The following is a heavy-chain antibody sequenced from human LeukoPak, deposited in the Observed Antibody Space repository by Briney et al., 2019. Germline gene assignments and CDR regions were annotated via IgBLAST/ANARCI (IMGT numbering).Heavy chain of an antibody. V-gene: IGHV3-11*01. CDR1: GFTFSDYH. CDR2: ISSSESSIYYADSVYSTI. CDR3: VPRKEWSCYMGV. J-gene: IGHJ6*03. D-gene: IGHD3-3*01. Sequence: PGGSLRLSCAASGFTFSDYHMRWIRQAPGKGLEWVSYISSSESSIYYADSVYSTIFYADSVKGRFTISRDNSKNTLYLQMNSLRAEDTAVYYCVPRKEWSCYMGVWNKGTTVTVSS.